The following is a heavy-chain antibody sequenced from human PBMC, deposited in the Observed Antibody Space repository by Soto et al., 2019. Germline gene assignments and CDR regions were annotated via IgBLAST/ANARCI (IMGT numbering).Heavy chain of an antibody. CDR2: ISGSGGST. CDR1: GFTFSSYA. J-gene: IGHJ6*03. CDR3: ANRYYYGSGSYAYMDV. D-gene: IGHD3-10*01. V-gene: IGHV3-23*01. Sequence: GGSLRLSCAASGFTFSSYAMSWVRQAPGKGLEWVSAISGSGGSTYYADSVKGRFTISRDNSKNTLYLQMNSLRAEDTAVYYCANRYYYGSGSYAYMDVWGKGTTVTVSS.